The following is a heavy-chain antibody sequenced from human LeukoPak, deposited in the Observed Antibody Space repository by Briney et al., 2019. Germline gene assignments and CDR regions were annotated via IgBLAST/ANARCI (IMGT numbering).Heavy chain of an antibody. V-gene: IGHV3-74*01. D-gene: IGHD1-26*01. J-gene: IGHJ4*02. CDR1: GFTFSSYW. CDR3: TREGDSGSYFYYFDY. Sequence: GGSLRLSCAASGFTFSSYWMHWVRQAPGKGLVWVSRIKSVGTSTSYADSVKGRFTISRDNAKNTLYLQMNSLRAEDTAVYYCTREGDSGSYFYYFDYWGQGTLVTVSS. CDR2: IKSVGTST.